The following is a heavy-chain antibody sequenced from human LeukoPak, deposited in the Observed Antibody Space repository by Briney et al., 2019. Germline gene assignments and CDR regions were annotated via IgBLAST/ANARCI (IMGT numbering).Heavy chain of an antibody. CDR3: ARSIHYDSSGYYYY. V-gene: IGHV5-51*01. Sequence: RGASLKISCQGSGSIFTSYWIGWVRQLPGKGLEWRGIIHPGDSDTRYSPSFQGQVTISADKSISTAYLQWSSLKASDTAMYYCARSIHYDSSGYYYYWGQGTLVTVSS. D-gene: IGHD3-22*01. J-gene: IGHJ4*02. CDR2: IHPGDSDT. CDR1: GSIFTSYW.